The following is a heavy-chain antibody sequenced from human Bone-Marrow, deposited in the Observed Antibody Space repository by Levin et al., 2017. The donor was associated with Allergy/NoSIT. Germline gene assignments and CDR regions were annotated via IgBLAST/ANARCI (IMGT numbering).Heavy chain of an antibody. D-gene: IGHD3-22*01. Sequence: SVKVSCKASGFTFTSSAVQWVRQARGQRLEWIGWIVVGSGNTNYAQKFQERVTITRDMSTSTAYMELSSLRSEDTAVYYCAADIVVVGNFDYWGQGTLVTVSS. CDR3: AADIVVVGNFDY. CDR1: GFTFTSSA. J-gene: IGHJ4*02. V-gene: IGHV1-58*01. CDR2: IVVGSGNT.